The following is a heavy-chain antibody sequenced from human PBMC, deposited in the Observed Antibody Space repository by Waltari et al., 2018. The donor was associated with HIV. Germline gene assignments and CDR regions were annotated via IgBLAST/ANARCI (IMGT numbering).Heavy chain of an antibody. V-gene: IGHV3-33*01. CDR3: ARGGYYYDISGYYHY. CDR1: GFTFSNFF. D-gene: IGHD3-22*01. CDR2: IWYDGENK. J-gene: IGHJ4*02. Sequence: QVQLVESGGGVVQPGRSLRLSCAASGFTFSNFFMHWVRQAPGKGLEWVAVIWYDGENKYYADSVKGRFTISRDNSKNTLYLQMNSLRVEDTAVYYCARGGYYYDISGYYHYWGQGTLVTVSS.